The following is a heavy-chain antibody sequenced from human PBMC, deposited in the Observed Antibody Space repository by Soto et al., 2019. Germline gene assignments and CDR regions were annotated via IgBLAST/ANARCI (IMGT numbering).Heavy chain of an antibody. D-gene: IGHD1-26*01. CDR3: ARGWDYTDYYGDF. V-gene: IGHV1-18*01. Sequence: QVLLVQSGAEVKRPGASVKVSCKTSGYGFKNYGISWVRQAPGQGLEWMGWISTYSGDTDYAQMFQDRITMTTDTSTSTVHMELRSLTLGDTAVYYCARGWDYTDYYGDFWGQGTLVSVSS. CDR1: GYGFKNYG. J-gene: IGHJ4*02. CDR2: ISTYSGDT.